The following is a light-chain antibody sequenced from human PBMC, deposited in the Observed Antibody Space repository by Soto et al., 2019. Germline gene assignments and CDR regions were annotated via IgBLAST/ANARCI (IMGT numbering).Light chain of an antibody. CDR2: EAS. J-gene: IGKJ1*01. CDR3: QQYGSSPRT. Sequence: EIVLTQSPGTLSLSPGERATLSCRASQSVSSSYVAWYQQKPGQAPRLLIYEASIRAIVIPDRFSGSGSGTDFTLTISRLEPEDFAVYRCQQYGSSPRTFGQGSKVEIK. V-gene: IGKV3-20*01. CDR1: QSVSSSY.